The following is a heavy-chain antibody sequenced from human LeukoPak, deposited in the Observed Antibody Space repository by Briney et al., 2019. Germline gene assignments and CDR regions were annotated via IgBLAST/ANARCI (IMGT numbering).Heavy chain of an antibody. CDR1: GYTFTSYG. V-gene: IGHV1-18*01. J-gene: IGHJ4*02. Sequence: GASVKVSCKASGYTFTSYGISWLRQAPGQGLEWMGWISAYNGNTNYAQKLQGRVTMTTDTSTSTAYMELRSLRSDDTAVYYCARIAGTSCPRCLDDYWGQGTLVTVSS. CDR2: ISAYNGNT. CDR3: ARIAGTSCPRCLDDY. D-gene: IGHD2-2*01.